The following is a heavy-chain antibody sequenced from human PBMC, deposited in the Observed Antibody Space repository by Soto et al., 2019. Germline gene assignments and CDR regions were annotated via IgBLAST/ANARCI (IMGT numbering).Heavy chain of an antibody. CDR2: IIPIFGTA. D-gene: IGHD5-12*01. V-gene: IGHV1-69*01. Sequence: QVQLVQSGAEVKKPGSSVKVSCKASGGTFSSYAISWVRQAPGQGLEWMGGIIPIFGTANYAQKFQGRVTIPADEYTSTAYRELSSLRSEDTAVYYCARDLGRGYDLYYWGQGTLVTVSS. J-gene: IGHJ4*02. CDR1: GGTFSSYA. CDR3: ARDLGRGYDLYY.